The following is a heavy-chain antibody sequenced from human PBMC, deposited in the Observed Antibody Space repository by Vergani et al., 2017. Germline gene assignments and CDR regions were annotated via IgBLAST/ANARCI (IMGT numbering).Heavy chain of an antibody. CDR2: IYTSGST. CDR3: ARVPVPLPQVRGGDY. D-gene: IGHD1-26*01. V-gene: IGHV4-61*02. CDR1: GGSISSGSYY. J-gene: IGHJ4*02. Sequence: QVQLQESGPGLVKPSQTLSLTCTVSGGSISSGSYYWSWIRQPAGKGLEWIGRIYTSGSTNYNPSRKSRVTISVDTSKNQFSLKLSSVTAADTAVYYCARVPVPLPQVRGGDYWGQGTLVTVSS.